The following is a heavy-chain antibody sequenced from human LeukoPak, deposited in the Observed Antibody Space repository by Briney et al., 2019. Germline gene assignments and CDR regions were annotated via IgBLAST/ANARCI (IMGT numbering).Heavy chain of an antibody. D-gene: IGHD2-21*02. CDR2: IKQDGGEK. V-gene: IGHV3-7*01. CDR3: AKSLREAYCGGDCYSPCDY. CDR1: GFTFSTYW. Sequence: GGSLRLSCAASGFTFSTYWMTWVRQAPGKGLEWVANIKQDGGEKYYVDSVKGRFTISRDNAKNSPYLQMNSLRAEDTAVYYCAKSLREAYCGGDCYSPCDYWGQGTLVIVSS. J-gene: IGHJ4*02.